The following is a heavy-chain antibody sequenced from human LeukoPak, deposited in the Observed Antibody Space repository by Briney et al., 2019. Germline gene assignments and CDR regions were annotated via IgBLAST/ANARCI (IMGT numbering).Heavy chain of an antibody. CDR1: GFTFSSYA. D-gene: IGHD3-3*01. V-gene: IGHV3-30-3*01. CDR3: ARDPPGRITIFGVVNWFYP. CDR2: ISYDGSNK. J-gene: IGHJ5*02. Sequence: PGRSLRLSCAAAGFTFSSYAMHWVRQAPGKGLEWVAVISYDGSNKYYADSVKGRFTISRDNSKNTLYLQMNSLRAEDTAVYYCARDPPGRITIFGVVNWFYPWVQGTLVTVSS.